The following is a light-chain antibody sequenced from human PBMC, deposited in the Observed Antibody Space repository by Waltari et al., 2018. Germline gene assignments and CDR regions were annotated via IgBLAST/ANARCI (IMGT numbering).Light chain of an antibody. CDR3: NSYTGSSSWV. J-gene: IGLJ3*02. CDR1: SSAVGFYNY. V-gene: IGLV2-14*03. CDR2: DVF. Sequence: QSALTQPASVSGSPGQSITISCPGPSSAVGFYNYVSWYQQYPGKAPKLIIYDVFQRPSGVSNRFSGSKSGNTASLTISGLQTEDEGDYYCNSYTGSSSWVFGGGTKLTVL.